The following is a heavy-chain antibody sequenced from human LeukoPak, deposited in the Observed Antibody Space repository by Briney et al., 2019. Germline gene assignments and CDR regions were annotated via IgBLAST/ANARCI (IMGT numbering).Heavy chain of an antibody. CDR2: IYYSGST. J-gene: IGHJ5*02. D-gene: IGHD1-1*01. Sequence: PSETLSLTCTVSGGSISSSSYYCGWIRQPPGKGLEWIGSIYYSGSTYYNPSLKSRVTISVDTSKNQFSLKLSSVTAADTAVYYCASHWNDANWFDPWGQGTLVTVSS. V-gene: IGHV4-39*01. CDR1: GGSISSSSYY. CDR3: ASHWNDANWFDP.